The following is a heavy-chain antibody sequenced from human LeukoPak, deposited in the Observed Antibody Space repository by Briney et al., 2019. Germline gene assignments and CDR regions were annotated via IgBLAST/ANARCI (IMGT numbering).Heavy chain of an antibody. CDR1: GFTFSSYA. Sequence: GGSLRLSCAVSGFTFSSYAMSWVRQAPGKGLEWVSSISSSGGSTYYADSVKGRFTISRDNAKNSLYLQMNSLRAEDTAVYYCARELGAAAGFDYWGQGTLVTVSS. J-gene: IGHJ4*02. D-gene: IGHD6-13*01. V-gene: IGHV3-23*01. CDR2: ISSSGGST. CDR3: ARELGAAAGFDY.